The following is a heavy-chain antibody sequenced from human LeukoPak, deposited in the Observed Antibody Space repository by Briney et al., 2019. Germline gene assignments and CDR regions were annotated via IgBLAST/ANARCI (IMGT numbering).Heavy chain of an antibody. CDR1: GFAFSSYN. CDR3: ASTVAGAKWFDP. CDR2: IYYSGST. D-gene: IGHD6-13*01. J-gene: IGHJ5*02. Sequence: GSLRLSCAGSGFAFSSYNMNWVRQAPGKGLEWIGSIYYSGSTYYNPSLKSRVTISVDTSKNQFSLKLSSVIAADTAVYYCASTVAGAKWFDPWGQGTLVTVSS. V-gene: IGHV4-39*07.